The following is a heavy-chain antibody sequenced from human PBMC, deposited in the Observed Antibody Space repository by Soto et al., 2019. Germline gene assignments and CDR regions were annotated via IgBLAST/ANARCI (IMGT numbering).Heavy chain of an antibody. CDR1: GFTFSAYG. D-gene: IGHD5-12*01. J-gene: IGHJ6*02. Sequence: GGSLRLSCAASGFTFSAYGMHWVRQAPGKGLEWVAVISSDGGNKYYADSVKGRFTISRDNSKNTLFLQMNSLRAEDTAVYYCAKDVVATIQSTYGMDVWGQGTTVTVSS. CDR2: ISSDGGNK. CDR3: AKDVVATIQSTYGMDV. V-gene: IGHV3-30*18.